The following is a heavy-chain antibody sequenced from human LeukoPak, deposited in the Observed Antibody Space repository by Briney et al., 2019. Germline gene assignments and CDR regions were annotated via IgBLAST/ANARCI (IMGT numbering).Heavy chain of an antibody. CDR2: ISSSSSYI. J-gene: IGHJ4*02. D-gene: IGHD4-17*01. Sequence: GGSLRLSCAASGFTFSSYAMSWVRQAPGKGVEWVSSISSSSSYIYYADSVKGRFTISRDNSKNTLYLQMNSLRAEDTAVYYCAKEAYGDYVKRTQIDYWGQGTLVTVSS. CDR1: GFTFSSYA. V-gene: IGHV3-21*01. CDR3: AKEAYGDYVKRTQIDY.